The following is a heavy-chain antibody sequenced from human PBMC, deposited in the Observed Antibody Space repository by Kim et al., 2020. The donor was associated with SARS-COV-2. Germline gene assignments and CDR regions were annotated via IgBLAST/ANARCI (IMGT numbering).Heavy chain of an antibody. Sequence: SETLSLTCTVSGGSISSSSYYWGWIRQPPGKGLEWIGSIYYSGSTYYNPSLKSRVTISVDTSKNQFSLKLSSVTAADTAVYYCASGVVLGGYYDYYYGMDVWGQGTTVTVSS. V-gene: IGHV4-39*01. CDR1: GGSISSSSYY. J-gene: IGHJ6*02. CDR3: ASGVVLGGYYDYYYGMDV. CDR2: IYYSGST. D-gene: IGHD3-9*01.